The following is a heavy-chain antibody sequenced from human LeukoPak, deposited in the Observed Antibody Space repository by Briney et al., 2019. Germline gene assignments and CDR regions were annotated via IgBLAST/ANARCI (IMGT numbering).Heavy chain of an antibody. V-gene: IGHV3-30*04. J-gene: IGHJ4*02. Sequence: GRYLRLSCAASGFTFSSYAMHWVRQAPGKGLEWVAVISYDGSNKYYADSVKGRFTISRDNSKNTLYLQMNSLRAEDTAVYYCARCLGIAVAGRLGLDYWGQGTLVTVSS. CDR1: GFTFSSYA. D-gene: IGHD6-19*01. CDR2: ISYDGSNK. CDR3: ARCLGIAVAGRLGLDY.